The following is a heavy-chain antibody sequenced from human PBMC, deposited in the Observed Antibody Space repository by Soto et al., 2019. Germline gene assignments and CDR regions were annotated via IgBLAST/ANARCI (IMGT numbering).Heavy chain of an antibody. Sequence: VNLVTPGPELMNPGTSVKVSYVAPGSTFTANYLHWVQQTPGKGLKWMGWTNPHIGDTIYAQKFQGRVTLTRDPSISTAYMELSRLRSDDTAVYYCARGRTVNFYGMDVWGQGTTVTVSS. J-gene: IGHJ6*02. V-gene: IGHV1-2*02. CDR2: TNPHIGDT. D-gene: IGHD4-17*01. CDR3: ARGRTVNFYGMDV. CDR1: GSTFTANY.